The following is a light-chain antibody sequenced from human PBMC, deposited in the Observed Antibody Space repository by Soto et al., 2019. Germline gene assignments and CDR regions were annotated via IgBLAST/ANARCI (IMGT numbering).Light chain of an antibody. J-gene: IGKJ3*01. CDR1: RSVSSS. CDR3: QQYNNWPPFT. V-gene: IGKV3-15*01. CDR2: GAS. Sequence: EIVMTQSPATLSVSPGDRVTLSCRASRSVSSSLAWYQQKPGQAPRLLIYGASTRATGIPARFSGSGSGTEFTLTISSLQSEDFAVYYCQQYNNWPPFTFGPGTKVDIK.